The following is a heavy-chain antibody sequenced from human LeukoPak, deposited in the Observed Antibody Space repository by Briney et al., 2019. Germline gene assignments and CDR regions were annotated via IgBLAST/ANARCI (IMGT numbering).Heavy chain of an antibody. D-gene: IGHD2-15*01. Sequence: ASVKVSCKASGYTFTGYYIHWVRQAPGQGPERMGWINPNTGVTEYAQKFQGRVTMTRDTSISTAYMELSRLTYDDTAVYYCARDRSSGVNPEDGYFDYWGQGTLVPVSS. CDR1: GYTFTGYY. CDR2: INPNTGVT. J-gene: IGHJ4*02. V-gene: IGHV1-2*02. CDR3: ARDRSSGVNPEDGYFDY.